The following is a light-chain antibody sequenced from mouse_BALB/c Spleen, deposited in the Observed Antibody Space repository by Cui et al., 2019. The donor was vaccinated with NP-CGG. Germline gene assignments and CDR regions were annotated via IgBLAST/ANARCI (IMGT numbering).Light chain of an antibody. J-gene: IGLJ1*01. CDR3: ALCYSNHWV. Sequence: QAVVTQESALTTSPGETVTLTCRSSSGAVTTSNYANWVQEKPDHLFTGLIGGTNNRAPGVPARFSGSLIGDKAALTIPGAQTEDEAIYFCALCYSNHWVFGGGTKLTVL. CDR2: GTN. CDR1: SGAVTTSNY. V-gene: IGLV1*01.